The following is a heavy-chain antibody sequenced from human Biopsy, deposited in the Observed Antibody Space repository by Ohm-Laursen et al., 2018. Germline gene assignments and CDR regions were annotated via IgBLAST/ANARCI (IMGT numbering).Heavy chain of an antibody. Sequence: SLRLSCAAAGFAFNLYEMNWVRQAPGKGMEWISYIYGGGSPVSYADSVKGRFTISRDNAKNSLYLQMNRLRAEDTAVYYCARAYPPPGRRLVVVAGDFDCWGQGTRVTVSS. V-gene: IGHV3-48*03. CDR3: ARAYPPPGRRLVVVAGDFDC. CDR2: IYGGGSPV. J-gene: IGHJ4*02. CDR1: GFAFNLYE. D-gene: IGHD2-15*01.